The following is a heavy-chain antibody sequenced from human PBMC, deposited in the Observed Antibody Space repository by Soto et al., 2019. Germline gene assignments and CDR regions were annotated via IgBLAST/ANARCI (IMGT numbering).Heavy chain of an antibody. V-gene: IGHV3-23*01. D-gene: IGHD6-19*01. CDR1: GFTFSSYA. J-gene: IGHJ4*02. CDR2: ISGSGGST. CDR3: AKDRTHHSSGWYNADY. Sequence: GGSLRLSCAASGFTFSSYAMSWVRQAPGKGLEWVSAISGSGGSTYYADSVKGRFTISRDNSKNTLYLQMNSLRAEDTAVYYCAKDRTHHSSGWYNADYRGQGTLVTVSS.